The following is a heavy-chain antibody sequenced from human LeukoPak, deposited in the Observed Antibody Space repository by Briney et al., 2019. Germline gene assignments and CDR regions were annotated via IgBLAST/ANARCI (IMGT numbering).Heavy chain of an antibody. CDR3: ARGTTYYYDSSGYPIFDY. J-gene: IGHJ4*02. Sequence: PSETLSLTCAVCGGSFSGYYWSWIRQPPGKGLEWIGEINHSGSTNYNPSLKSRVTISVDTSKNQFSLKLSSVTAADTAVYYCARGTTYYYDSSGYPIFDYWGQGTLVTVSS. V-gene: IGHV4-34*01. CDR2: INHSGST. CDR1: GGSFSGYY. D-gene: IGHD3-22*01.